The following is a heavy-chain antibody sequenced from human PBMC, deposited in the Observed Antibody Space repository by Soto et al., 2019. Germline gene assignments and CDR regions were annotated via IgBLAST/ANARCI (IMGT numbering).Heavy chain of an antibody. CDR3: ASERPYYYDSSGYHSPGY. Sequence: TLSLTCTVSGGSISSGDYYWSWIRQPPGKGLEWIGYIYYSGSTYYNPSLKSRVTISVDTSKNQFSLKLSSVTAADTAVYYCASERPYYYDSSGYHSPGYWGQGTLVTVSS. J-gene: IGHJ4*02. CDR1: GGSISSGDYY. D-gene: IGHD3-22*01. CDR2: IYYSGST. V-gene: IGHV4-30-4*01.